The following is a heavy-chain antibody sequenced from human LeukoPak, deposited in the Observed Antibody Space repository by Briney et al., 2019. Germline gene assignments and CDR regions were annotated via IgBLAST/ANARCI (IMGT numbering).Heavy chain of an antibody. V-gene: IGHV1-69*05. CDR3: ARVVVAAAGTPHDAFDI. D-gene: IGHD6-13*01. CDR1: AGTFSSYA. CDR2: IIPIFGTA. Sequence: GASVNVSCKASAGTFSSYAISWVRQAPGQGLEWMGGIIPIFGTANYAQTFQGRVTITRDTSASTAYMGLSSLRSEDTAVYYCARVVVAAAGTPHDAFDIWGQGTMVTVSS. J-gene: IGHJ3*02.